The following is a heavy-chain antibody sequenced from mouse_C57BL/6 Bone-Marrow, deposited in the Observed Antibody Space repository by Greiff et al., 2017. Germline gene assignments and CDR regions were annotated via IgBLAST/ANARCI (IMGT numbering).Heavy chain of an antibody. V-gene: IGHV10-1*01. CDR3: VAPYWYFDV. Sequence: DVQLVESGGGLVQPKGSLKLSCAASGFSFNTYAMNWVRQAPGKGLEWVARIRSKSNNYATYYADSVKDRFTISRDDSESMLYLQMNNLKTEDTAMYYCVAPYWYFDVWGTGTTVTVSS. CDR2: IRSKSNNYAT. J-gene: IGHJ1*03. CDR1: GFSFNTYA.